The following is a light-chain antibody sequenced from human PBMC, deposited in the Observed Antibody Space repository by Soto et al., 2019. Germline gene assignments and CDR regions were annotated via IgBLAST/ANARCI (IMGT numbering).Light chain of an antibody. CDR1: QSIGSN. J-gene: IGKJ4*01. V-gene: IGKV3-15*01. CDR3: QQYHDWPPVS. CDR2: SAS. Sequence: ETVMTQSPATLSVSPGERATVSCRASQSIGSNLAWYQQRPGQAPRLVIHSASTRATGIPVRFSGSGSGTDFTLTISSLQSEDFAVYYCQQYHDWPPVSFGGGTKVQIK.